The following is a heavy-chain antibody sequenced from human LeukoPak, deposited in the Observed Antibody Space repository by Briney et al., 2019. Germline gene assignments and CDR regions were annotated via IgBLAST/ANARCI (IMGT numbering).Heavy chain of an antibody. J-gene: IGHJ6*04. Sequence: GGSLRLSCEASGFTFSTFAMIWVRQPPGKGLEWVSSIFPSGGEIHYADSVRGRFTISRDNAKNSLYLQMNSLRAEDTAVYYCAELGITMIGGVWGKGTTVTISS. CDR2: IFPSGGEI. V-gene: IGHV3-23*01. CDR1: GFTFSTFA. D-gene: IGHD3-10*02. CDR3: AELGITMIGGV.